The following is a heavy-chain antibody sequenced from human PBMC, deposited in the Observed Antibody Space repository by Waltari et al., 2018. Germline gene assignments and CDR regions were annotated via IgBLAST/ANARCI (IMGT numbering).Heavy chain of an antibody. CDR3: ARDKTLTFDY. Sequence: EVQLVESGGGLVQPGGSLRLSCAASGFTFSRYWMRWVRQAPGEGLEWVANIKQDGSEKYYVDSVKGRFTISRDNAKNSLYMQMNSLRAEDTAVYYCARDKTLTFDYWGQGTLVTVSS. V-gene: IGHV3-7*01. CDR2: IKQDGSEK. J-gene: IGHJ4*02. CDR1: GFTFSRYW. D-gene: IGHD7-27*01.